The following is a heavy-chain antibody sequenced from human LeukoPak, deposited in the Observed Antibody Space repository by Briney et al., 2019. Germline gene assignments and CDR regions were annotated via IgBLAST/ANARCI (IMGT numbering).Heavy chain of an antibody. D-gene: IGHD7-27*01. Sequence: PGGSLRLSCAASGFTFSTYGIHWVRQAPGKGLEWVAVISYNGSDKYYVDSVKVRFTISRDNSKNTVYLQVNSLRAEDTAVYYCAKDSRELGMDYWGQGTLVTVSS. J-gene: IGHJ4*02. CDR3: AKDSRELGMDY. V-gene: IGHV3-30*18. CDR2: ISYNGSDK. CDR1: GFTFSTYG.